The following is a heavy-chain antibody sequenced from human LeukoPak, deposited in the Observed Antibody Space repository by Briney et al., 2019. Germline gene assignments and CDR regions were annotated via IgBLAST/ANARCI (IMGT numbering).Heavy chain of an antibody. CDR2: IYYNGNT. CDR1: GGSISSYY. J-gene: IGHJ4*02. D-gene: IGHD2-2*01. V-gene: IGHV4-59*01. CDR3: ARGRGYCSSTSCSAFDY. Sequence: SETLSLTCTVSGGSISSYYWSWIRQPPGKRLEWIGYIYYNGNTNYNPSVKSRVTISVDTSKNQFSLKLSSVTAADTAVYYCARGRGYCSSTSCSAFDYWGQGTLVTVSS.